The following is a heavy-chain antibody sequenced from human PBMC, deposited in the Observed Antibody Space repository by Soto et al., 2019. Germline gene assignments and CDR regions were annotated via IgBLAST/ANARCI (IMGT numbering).Heavy chain of an antibody. J-gene: IGHJ5*02. Sequence: ASVKVSCTASGYAFSNNDISWVPQATAQGLEWMGWMNPNGGNGGYVQKFQGRVTMPRETSTSTAYMGLSSLASDDTAIYYCARKATSGTLTWLDPWGQGALVTVSS. V-gene: IGHV1-8*01. CDR2: MNPNGGNG. CDR3: ARKATSGTLTWLDP. D-gene: IGHD1-1*01. CDR1: GYAFSNND.